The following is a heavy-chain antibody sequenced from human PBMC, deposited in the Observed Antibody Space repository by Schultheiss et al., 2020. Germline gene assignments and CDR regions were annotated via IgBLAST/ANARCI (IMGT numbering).Heavy chain of an antibody. CDR1: GYSFTSYW. D-gene: IGHD1-1*01. CDR3: ARHAGGLERRRAGDYFDY. Sequence: GESLKISCKGSGYSFTSYWIGWVRQMPGKGLEWMGIIYPGDSDTRYSPSFQGQVTISADKSISTAYLQWSSLKASDTAMYYCARHAGGLERRRAGDYFDYWGQGTLVTVSS. CDR2: IYPGDSDT. V-gene: IGHV5-51*01. J-gene: IGHJ4*02.